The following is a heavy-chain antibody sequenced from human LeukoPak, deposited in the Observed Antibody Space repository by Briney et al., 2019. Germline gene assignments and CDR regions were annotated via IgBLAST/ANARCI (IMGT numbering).Heavy chain of an antibody. D-gene: IGHD5-18*01. J-gene: IGHJ3*02. CDR1: GFTFSNYA. V-gene: IGHV3-23*01. CDR2: IRGGGAVP. Sequence: GGSLRLSCAAPGFTFSNYAMNWVRQAPGKGPEWVSYIRGGGAVPHYADSVKGRFTISRDNSNNILYLQMSSLRAEDTALYYCAKCEDSYGNDALDIWGQGTMVTVSS. CDR3: AKCEDSYGNDALDI.